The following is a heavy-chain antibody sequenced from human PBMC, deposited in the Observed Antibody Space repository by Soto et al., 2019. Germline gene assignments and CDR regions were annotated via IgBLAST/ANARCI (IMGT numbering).Heavy chain of an antibody. D-gene: IGHD2-15*01. CDR3: ARGDDYKSSCSDP. J-gene: IGHJ5*02. V-gene: IGHV4-61*01. CDR1: GGSVNSVTYY. Sequence: ETLSLTCFVSGGSVNSVTYYWSWIRQPPGKGLEWIGYISYSGSTNYNPSLKSRVSMSLDSSKNQFSLKLISVTAADTAVYYCARGDDYKSSCSDPWGQGTLVTGSS. CDR2: ISYSGST.